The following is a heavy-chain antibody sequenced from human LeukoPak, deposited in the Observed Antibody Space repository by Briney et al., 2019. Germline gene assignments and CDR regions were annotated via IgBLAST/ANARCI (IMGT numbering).Heavy chain of an antibody. Sequence: PGGSLRLSCAASGFTFRGYSMNWVRQAPGKGLEWVSLISGSGTYINYADSVKGRFNISRDNAKNSLYLQMNSLRAEDTAVYYCARTFEGSSGVFDYWGQGTLVTVSS. V-gene: IGHV3-21*06. CDR1: GFTFRGYS. CDR2: ISGSGTYI. CDR3: ARTFEGSSGVFDY. J-gene: IGHJ4*02. D-gene: IGHD6-25*01.